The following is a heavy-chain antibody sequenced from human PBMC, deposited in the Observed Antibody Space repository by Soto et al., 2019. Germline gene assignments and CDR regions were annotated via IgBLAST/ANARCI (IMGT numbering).Heavy chain of an antibody. CDR1: GGSSSSYY. Sequence: QVQLQESGPGLVKPSETLSLTCTVPGGSSSSYYWSWIRQPPGKGLEWIGYIYYSGSTNYNPSLKSRVTISVDTSKNQFSLKLSSVTAADTAVYYCARRDGDGFDIWGQGTMVTVST. V-gene: IGHV4-59*08. CDR3: ARRDGDGFDI. CDR2: IYYSGST. J-gene: IGHJ3*02.